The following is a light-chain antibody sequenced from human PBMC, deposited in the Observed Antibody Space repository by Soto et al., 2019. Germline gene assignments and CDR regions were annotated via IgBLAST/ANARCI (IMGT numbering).Light chain of an antibody. CDR2: GAS. V-gene: IGKV1-9*01. Sequence: IQLTQSPSSLSASVGDRFTISCRASQGIANFLAWYQQKPGKAPKLLIYGASTLQSGVPSRFSVSGSGTDFTLTISSLQPEDFATYYCQQLNSFPIPFGPGTKVDIK. J-gene: IGKJ3*01. CDR1: QGIANF. CDR3: QQLNSFPIP.